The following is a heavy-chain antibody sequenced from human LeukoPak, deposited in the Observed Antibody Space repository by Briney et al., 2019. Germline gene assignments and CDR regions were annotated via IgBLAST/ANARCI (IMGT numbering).Heavy chain of an antibody. CDR1: GYTFSTFG. CDR3: ARPRGITYYDFWSGYYFFDY. J-gene: IGHJ4*02. D-gene: IGHD3-3*01. Sequence: ASVRVSCKASGYTFSTFGITWVRQAPGQGLEWMGWISAYNGKTNYAQKLQDRVTITTDTSTSTAYMELRSLRSDDTAVYYCARPRGITYYDFWSGYYFFDYWGQGTLVTVSS. CDR2: ISAYNGKT. V-gene: IGHV1-18*01.